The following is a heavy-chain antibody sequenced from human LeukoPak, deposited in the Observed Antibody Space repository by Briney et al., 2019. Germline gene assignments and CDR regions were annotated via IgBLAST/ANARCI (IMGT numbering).Heavy chain of an antibody. D-gene: IGHD6-19*01. V-gene: IGHV4-34*01. J-gene: IGHJ4*02. CDR1: GGSFSGYY. CDR3: ARGRGVAVARGWHY. CDR2: ITHSGST. Sequence: SETLSLTCAVYGGSFSGYYWSWIRQPPGKGLEWIGEITHSGSTNYNPSLKSRVTISVDTSKNQLSLKLSSVTAADTAVYYCARGRGVAVARGWHYWGQGTLVTVSS.